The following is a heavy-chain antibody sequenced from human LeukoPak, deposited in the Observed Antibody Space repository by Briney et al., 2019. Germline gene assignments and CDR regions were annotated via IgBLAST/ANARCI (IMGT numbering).Heavy chain of an antibody. CDR1: GFTFSSYG. Sequence: PGRSLRLSCAASGFTFSSYGMHWVRQAPGKGLEWVAVMYYDGISKYYADSVKGRFIISRDNSKNTLYLQMNSLRVEDTAVYYCAKGDYYDVLTGRQNWFGPWGQGTLVTVSS. CDR3: AKGDYYDVLTGRQNWFGP. V-gene: IGHV3-33*06. J-gene: IGHJ5*02. CDR2: MYYDGISK. D-gene: IGHD3-9*01.